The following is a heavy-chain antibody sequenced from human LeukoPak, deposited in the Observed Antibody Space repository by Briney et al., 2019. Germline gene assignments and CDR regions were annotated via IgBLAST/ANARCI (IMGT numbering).Heavy chain of an antibody. J-gene: IGHJ2*01. CDR1: GYTFTGYY. V-gene: IGHV1-2*02. D-gene: IGHD6-13*01. Sequence: ASVKVTCKASGYTFTGYYMHWVRQAPGQGLQWMGWINPNSGGTNYAQKFQRRVTMTRDTSITTAYMELSRLRSDDAAVYYCARVYYSRSYDYWYFDLWGRGTLVTVSS. CDR2: INPNSGGT. CDR3: ARVYYSRSYDYWYFDL.